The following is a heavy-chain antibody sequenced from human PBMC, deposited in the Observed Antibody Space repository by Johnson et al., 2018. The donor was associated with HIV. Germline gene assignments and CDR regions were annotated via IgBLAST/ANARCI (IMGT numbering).Heavy chain of an antibody. V-gene: IGHV3-13*01. CDR2: IGTAGDT. D-gene: IGHD3-22*01. CDR3: ASPYYYDSSGRDAFDI. J-gene: IGHJ3*02. CDR1: GFTFSSYD. Sequence: EVQLVESGGGLVQPGGSLRLSCAASGFTFSSYDMHWVRQATGKGLEWVSAIGTAGDTYYPGSVKGRFTISRENAKNSLYLQMNSLRAEDTAVYYCASPYYYDSSGRDAFDIWGQGTMVTVSS.